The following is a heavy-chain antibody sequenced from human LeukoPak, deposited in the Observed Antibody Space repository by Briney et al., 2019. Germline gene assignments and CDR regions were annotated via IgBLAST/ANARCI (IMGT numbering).Heavy chain of an antibody. D-gene: IGHD3-3*01. CDR3: ARGQRLEWLHHSGAFDY. J-gene: IGHJ4*02. V-gene: IGHV3-7*01. Sequence: GGSLRLSCAASGFTFSSYWMSWVRQAPGKGLEWVANIKQDGSEKYYVDSVKGRFTISRDNAKNSLYLQMNSLRAEDTAVYYCARGQRLEWLHHSGAFDYWGQGTLVTVSS. CDR2: IKQDGSEK. CDR1: GFTFSSYW.